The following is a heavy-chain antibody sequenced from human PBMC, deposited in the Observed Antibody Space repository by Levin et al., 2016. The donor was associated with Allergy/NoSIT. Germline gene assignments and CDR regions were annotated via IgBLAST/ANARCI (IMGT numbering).Heavy chain of an antibody. CDR2: IIPIFGTA. V-gene: IGHV1-69*13. CDR1: GGTFSSYA. CDR3: ASSSSWDDGSIIPYYYYMDV. J-gene: IGHJ6*03. D-gene: IGHD6-13*01. Sequence: SVKVSCKASGGTFSSYAISWVRQAPGQGLEWMGGIIPIFGTANYAQKFQGRVTITADESTSTAYMELSSLRSEDTAVYYCASSSSWDDGSIIPYYYYMDVWGKGTTVTVSS.